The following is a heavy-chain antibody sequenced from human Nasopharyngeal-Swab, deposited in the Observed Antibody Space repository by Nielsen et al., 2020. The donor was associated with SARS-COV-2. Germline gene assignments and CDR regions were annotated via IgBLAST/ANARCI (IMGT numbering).Heavy chain of an antibody. D-gene: IGHD6-13*01. J-gene: IGHJ4*02. V-gene: IGHV1-69*06. CDR3: ARGRQQLVRGYDY. CDR1: GGTFSSYA. CDR2: IIPIFGTA. Sequence: SVKVSCKASGGTFSSYAISWVRQAPGQGLEWMGGIIPIFGTANYAQKFQGRVTITADKSTSTAYMELSSLRSEDTAAYYCARGRQQLVRGYDYWGQGTLVTVSS.